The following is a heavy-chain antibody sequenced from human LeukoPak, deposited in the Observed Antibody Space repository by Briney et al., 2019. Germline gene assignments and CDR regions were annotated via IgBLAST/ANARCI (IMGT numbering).Heavy chain of an antibody. D-gene: IGHD5-24*01. V-gene: IGHV1-2*04. Sequence: GASVKVSCKASGYTFTGYYMHWVRQAPGQGLEWMGWINPNSGGTNYAQKFQGWVTMTRDTSISTAYMELSRLRSDDTAVYYCARARSLGMATIHYYFDYWGQGTLVTVSS. CDR1: GYTFTGYY. CDR3: ARARSLGMATIHYYFDY. J-gene: IGHJ4*02. CDR2: INPNSGGT.